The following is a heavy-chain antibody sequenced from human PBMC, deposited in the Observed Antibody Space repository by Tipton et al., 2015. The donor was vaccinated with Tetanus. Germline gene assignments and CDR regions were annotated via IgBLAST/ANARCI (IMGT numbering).Heavy chain of an antibody. Sequence: SLRLSCAASGFIFSSYGIHWVRQAPGKGLGWVAVSWYDGTDKYYADSVKGRFTLSRDNSKNTLYLQMNSLRAEDTALYYCAREADCSSGSCFSGDFDNWGQGTQVTVSS. CDR1: GFIFSSYG. CDR2: SWYDGTDK. D-gene: IGHD2-15*01. V-gene: IGHV3-33*01. CDR3: AREADCSSGSCFSGDFDN. J-gene: IGHJ4*02.